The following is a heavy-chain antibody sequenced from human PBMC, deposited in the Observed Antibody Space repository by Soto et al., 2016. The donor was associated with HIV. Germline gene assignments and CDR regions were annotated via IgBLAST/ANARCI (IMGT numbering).Heavy chain of an antibody. Sequence: EVQLVESGGTLVQPGGSLRLFREASEFSLSNYWVHWVRQVPGKGLIWVSRINSDGSVTDYVDSVRGRFTIFRDNTKNTVYLHMNRLGEDDTATYYCTRGDYGDNAWWYFDLWGRGTHVTV. V-gene: IGHV3-74*01. CDR2: INSDGSVT. CDR3: TRGDYGDNAWWYFDL. J-gene: IGHJ2*01. D-gene: IGHD4-17*01. CDR1: EFSLSNYW.